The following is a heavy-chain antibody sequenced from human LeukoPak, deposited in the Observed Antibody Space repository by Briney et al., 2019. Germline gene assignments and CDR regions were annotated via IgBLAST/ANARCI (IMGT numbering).Heavy chain of an antibody. Sequence: GESLRISCKGSGYSFTDYGIGWVRQMPGKGLEWMGSIYPGDSDTRYNPSFQGQVTISADKSISTAYLQWSSLKASDTAMYYCARARRYYTSGSYFFGWFDPWGQGTLVTVSS. D-gene: IGHD3-10*01. CDR2: IYPGDSDT. V-gene: IGHV5-51*01. CDR3: ARARRYYTSGSYFFGWFDP. CDR1: GYSFTDYG. J-gene: IGHJ5*02.